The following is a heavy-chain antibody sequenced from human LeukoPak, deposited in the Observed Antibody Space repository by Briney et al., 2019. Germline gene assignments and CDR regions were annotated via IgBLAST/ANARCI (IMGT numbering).Heavy chain of an antibody. CDR3: ARAYSGSYFPYDWFDP. V-gene: IGHV4-39*07. D-gene: IGHD1-26*01. Sequence: SETLSLTCTVSGGSISSSSYYWGWIRQPPGTGLEWIGSIYYSGSTYYNPSLKSRVTISVDASKNQFSLKLSSVTAADTAVYYCARAYSGSYFPYDWFDPWGQGTLVTVSS. CDR1: GGSISSSSYY. CDR2: IYYSGST. J-gene: IGHJ5*02.